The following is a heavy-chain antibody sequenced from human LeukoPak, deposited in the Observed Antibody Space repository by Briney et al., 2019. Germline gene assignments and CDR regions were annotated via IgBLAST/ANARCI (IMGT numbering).Heavy chain of an antibody. V-gene: IGHV3-23*01. CDR1: GFTFSSYA. D-gene: IGHD3-22*01. Sequence: GGSLRLSCAASGFTFSSYAMSWVRQAPGKGLEWVSAISGSGGSTYYADSVKGWFTISRDNSKNTLYLQMNSLRDEDTAVYYCASVPPYYYDSSGYYSDSGLDYWGQGTLVTVSS. CDR2: ISGSGGST. CDR3: ASVPPYYYDSSGYYSDSGLDY. J-gene: IGHJ4*02.